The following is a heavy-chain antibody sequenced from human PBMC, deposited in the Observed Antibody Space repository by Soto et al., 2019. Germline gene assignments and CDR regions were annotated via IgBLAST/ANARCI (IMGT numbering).Heavy chain of an antibody. CDR3: ARRPYGSGHYYHYGMDV. D-gene: IGHD3-10*01. V-gene: IGHV5-10-1*01. CDR2: IDPSDSYT. Sequence: PGESLKISCKGSGYLFTNYWISWVRQMPGKGLKRMGRIDPSDSYTTYSPSFQGHVTISAAKSISTAYLHWSSLKASDTAIYYCARRPYGSGHYYHYGMDVWGQVTTVTVSS. J-gene: IGHJ6*02. CDR1: GYLFTNYW.